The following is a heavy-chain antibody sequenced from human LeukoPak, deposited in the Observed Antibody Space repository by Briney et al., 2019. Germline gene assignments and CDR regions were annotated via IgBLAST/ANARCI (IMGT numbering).Heavy chain of an antibody. Sequence: GGSLRLSCAASGFTFSSYAMSWVRQAPGKGLEWVSAISGSGGSTYYADSVKGRFTISRDNSKNTLYLQMNSLRAEDTAVYYCARDGESVDGDYDSMIVVVWGQGTLVTVSS. CDR3: ARDGESVDGDYDSMIVVV. D-gene: IGHD3-22*01. V-gene: IGHV3-23*01. CDR1: GFTFSSYA. J-gene: IGHJ4*02. CDR2: ISGSGGST.